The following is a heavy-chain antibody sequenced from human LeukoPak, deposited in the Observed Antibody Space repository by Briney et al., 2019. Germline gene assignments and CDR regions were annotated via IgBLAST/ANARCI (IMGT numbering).Heavy chain of an antibody. V-gene: IGHV4-34*01. CDR1: GGSFNGYY. D-gene: IGHD4-17*01. Sequence: SETLSLTCAVYGGSFNGYYWSWIRQPPGKGLEWIGEVNHSGRANCNPSLKSRATITADTSKNQFSLKLSSVTAADTAVYYCAMMTTVTNLSFDYWGQGTLVTVSS. CDR2: VNHSGRA. CDR3: AMMTTVTNLSFDY. J-gene: IGHJ4*02.